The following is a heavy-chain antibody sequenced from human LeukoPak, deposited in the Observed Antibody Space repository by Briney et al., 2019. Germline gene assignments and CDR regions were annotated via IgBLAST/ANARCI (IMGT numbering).Heavy chain of an antibody. CDR2: INPNSGGT. V-gene: IGHV1-2*02. D-gene: IGHD6-6*01. J-gene: IGHJ5*02. Sequence: ASVKVSCKASGYTFTGYYMHWVRQAPGQGLEWMGWINPNSGGTNYAQKFQGRVTMTRDTSISTAYMELSRLRSDDTAVYYCARDMETYSSSSPWFDPWGQGTLVTVSP. CDR3: ARDMETYSSSSPWFDP. CDR1: GYTFTGYY.